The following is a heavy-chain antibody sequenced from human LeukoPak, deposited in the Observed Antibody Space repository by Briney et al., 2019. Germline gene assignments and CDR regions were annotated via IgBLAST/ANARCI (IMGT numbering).Heavy chain of an antibody. CDR1: GYTFTSYD. D-gene: IGHD6-6*01. J-gene: IGHJ4*02. CDR3: ARGRGAARPSGYYFDY. V-gene: IGHV1-8*01. CDR2: MNPNSGNT. Sequence: GASVKVSCKASGYTFTSYDINWVRQATGQGLEWMGWMNPNSGNTGYAQKFQGRVTMTRNTSISTAYMELSSLRSEDTAVYYCARGRGAARPSGYYFDYWGQGTLVTGSS.